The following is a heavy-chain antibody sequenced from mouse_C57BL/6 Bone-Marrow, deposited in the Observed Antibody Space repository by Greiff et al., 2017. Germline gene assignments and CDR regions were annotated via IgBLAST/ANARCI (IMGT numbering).Heavy chain of an antibody. CDR3: ARSNDYDGEAMDY. CDR1: GFTFTDYY. J-gene: IGHJ4*01. D-gene: IGHD2-4*01. Sequence: EVKLVESGGGLVQPGGSLSFSCAASGFTFTDYYMSWVRQPPGKALEWLGFIRNKADGYTTEYSASVKGRFTISRDNSQSILSLQMNALRAEDSATYYCARSNDYDGEAMDYWGQGTSVTVSS. V-gene: IGHV7-3*01. CDR2: IRNKADGYTT.